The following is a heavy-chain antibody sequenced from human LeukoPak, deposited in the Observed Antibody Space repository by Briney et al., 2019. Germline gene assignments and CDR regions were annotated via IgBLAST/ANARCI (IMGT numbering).Heavy chain of an antibody. CDR1: GFNICYHH. D-gene: IGHD3-16*01. V-gene: IGHV3-49*02. J-gene: IGHJ6*02. CDR2: IRQKRYSGTT. Sequence: LILSCTAYGFNICYHHLSGVRPAPREWLQWVGFIRQKRYSGTTEDDEYVQSRLTLARDDSGSIVYLQINSLKIEDTAVYYCARGPIELWRHNGMDVWGQGATVTVAS. CDR3: ARGPIELWRHNGMDV.